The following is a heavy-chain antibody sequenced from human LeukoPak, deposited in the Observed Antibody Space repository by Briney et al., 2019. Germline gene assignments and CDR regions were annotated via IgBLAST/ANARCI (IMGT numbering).Heavy chain of an antibody. CDR3: ARGYCSGDCFTLFDY. J-gene: IGHJ4*02. V-gene: IGHV1-2*02. D-gene: IGHD2-21*02. CDR2: INPNSGGT. CDR1: GYMFTGYY. Sequence: ASVKVSCKASGYMFTGYYMHWVRQAPGQGLEWMGWINPNSGGTNYAQKFQGRVTMTRDTSISTAYMELSSLRSDDTAVYYCARGYCSGDCFTLFDYWGQGTVIVFSS.